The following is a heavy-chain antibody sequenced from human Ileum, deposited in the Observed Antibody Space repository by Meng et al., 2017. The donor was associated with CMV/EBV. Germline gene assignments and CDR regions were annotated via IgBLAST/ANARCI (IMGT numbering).Heavy chain of an antibody. J-gene: IGHJ4*02. CDR1: GYTFIGYA. CDR2: INADNGDT. Sequence: CKASGYTFIGYAMHWVRQAPGQRLEWMGWINADNGDTRCSQEFQGRVTITRDTSASTAYMELSSLRSDDMGLYYCARGATSDWPFDYWGQGTLVTVSS. D-gene: IGHD6-19*01. V-gene: IGHV1-3*03. CDR3: ARGATSDWPFDY.